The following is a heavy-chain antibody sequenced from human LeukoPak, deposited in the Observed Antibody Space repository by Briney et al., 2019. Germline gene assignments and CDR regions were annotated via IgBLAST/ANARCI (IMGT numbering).Heavy chain of an antibody. CDR2: IYYSGST. Sequence: PSETLSLTCTVSGGSISSGGYYWSWIRQHPGKGLEWIGYIYYSGSTYYNPSLKSRVTISVDTSKNQFSLKLSSVTAADTAVYYCARVPAAKEQQLVLDYWGQGTLVTVSS. J-gene: IGHJ4*02. CDR1: GGSISSGGYY. D-gene: IGHD6-13*01. CDR3: ARVPAAKEQQLVLDY. V-gene: IGHV4-31*03.